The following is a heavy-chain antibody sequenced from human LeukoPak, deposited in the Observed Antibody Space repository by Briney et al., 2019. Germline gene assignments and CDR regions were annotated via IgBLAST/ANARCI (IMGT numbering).Heavy chain of an antibody. J-gene: IGHJ3*02. CDR3: ARVRCSSTSCEKAFDI. Sequence: ASVKVSCKASGYTFTSYYMHWVRQAPGQGLEWMGIINPSGGSTSYAQKFQGRVTMTRDTSTSTVYMELSSLRSEDTAVYYCARVRCSSTSCEKAFDIWGQGIMVTVSS. V-gene: IGHV1-46*01. D-gene: IGHD2-2*01. CDR1: GYTFTSYY. CDR2: INPSGGST.